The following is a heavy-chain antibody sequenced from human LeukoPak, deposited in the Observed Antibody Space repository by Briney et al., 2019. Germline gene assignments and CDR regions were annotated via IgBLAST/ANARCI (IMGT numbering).Heavy chain of an antibody. CDR3: ARGSLAVASTLDY. CDR1: GGTFSSYA. D-gene: IGHD6-19*01. CDR2: IIPIFGSA. Sequence: SVKVSCKASGGTFSSYAISWVRQAPGQGLEWMGGIIPIFGSANYAQKFQGRVTMTTDTSTSTAYMELRSLRSDDTAVYYCARGSLAVASTLDYWGQGTLVTVSS. J-gene: IGHJ4*02. V-gene: IGHV1-69*05.